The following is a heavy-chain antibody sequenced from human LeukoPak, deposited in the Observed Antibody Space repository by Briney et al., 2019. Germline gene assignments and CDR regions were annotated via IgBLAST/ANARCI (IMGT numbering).Heavy chain of an antibody. CDR2: ISGYNGNT. D-gene: IGHD3-16*01. CDR3: ARTSHESVLYWSDP. Sequence: GASVKVSCEASGSTFTTYGIGWVRQAPGQGLEWMGWISGYNGNTNYAQKFQGRVTMATDTSTSTAYMELRSLRSDDTAVYYCARTSHESVLYWSDPWGQGTLVNVSS. CDR1: GSTFTTYG. V-gene: IGHV1-18*01. J-gene: IGHJ5*02.